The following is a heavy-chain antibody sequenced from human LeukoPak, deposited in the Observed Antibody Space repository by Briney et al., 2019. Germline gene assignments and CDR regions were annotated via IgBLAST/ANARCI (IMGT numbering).Heavy chain of an antibody. V-gene: IGHV3-74*01. Sequence: RAGGSLRLSCAASGFTFSNFWMHWVRQAPGKGLVWVSRINSDGSDTSYADSVKGRLTISRDNAKNTLYLQMNSLRAEDTAIYYCVGGYDPHYWGQGTLVTVSS. CDR1: GFTFSNFW. D-gene: IGHD2-8*02. CDR2: INSDGSDT. J-gene: IGHJ4*02. CDR3: VGGYDPHY.